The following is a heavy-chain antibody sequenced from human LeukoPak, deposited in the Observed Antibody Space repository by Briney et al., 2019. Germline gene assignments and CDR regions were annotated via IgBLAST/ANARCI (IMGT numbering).Heavy chain of an antibody. CDR2: IRTKSEGATT. V-gene: IGHV3-15*01. J-gene: IGHJ5*02. CDR1: GFTVSDFW. CDR3: VKRWFDP. Sequence: GGSLRLSCAASGFTVSDFWMIWVRQAPGRGLEWVGHIRTKSEGATTQYAAPVKGRFTVSRDDSKNTVYQQMDSLQSDDTAVYYCVKRWFDPWGQGALVTVSS.